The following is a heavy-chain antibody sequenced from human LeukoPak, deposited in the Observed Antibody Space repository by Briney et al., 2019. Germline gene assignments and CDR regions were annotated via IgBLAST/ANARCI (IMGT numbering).Heavy chain of an antibody. CDR1: GGSLSGAY. CDR3: ARQGGTYFPHFDV. J-gene: IGHJ4*02. CDR2: IYFPGHT. V-gene: IGHV4-59*08. D-gene: IGHD2/OR15-2a*01. Sequence: SETLSPTCTVSGGSLSGAYWSWIRQSPGKELELIGYIYFPGHTNYKPSLRSRVTISGDTSKNVFSLTLNSVTAADTAIYYCARQGGTYFPHFDVWGPGTLVTVSS.